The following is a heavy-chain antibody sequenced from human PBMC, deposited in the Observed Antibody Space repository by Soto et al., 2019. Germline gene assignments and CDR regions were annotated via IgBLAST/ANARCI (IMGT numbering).Heavy chain of an antibody. D-gene: IGHD6-19*01. Sequence: QLQLQESGPGLVKPSETLSLTCTVSGGSISSSSYYWGWIRQPPGKGLEWMGSIYYSGSTYYNPSLKSRVTISVDTSKNQFSLKLRSVTAADTAVYYCARRGGSSGWYGTLTTEYYFDYWGQGTLVTVSS. V-gene: IGHV4-39*01. CDR3: ARRGGSSGWYGTLTTEYYFDY. J-gene: IGHJ4*02. CDR2: IYYSGST. CDR1: GGSISSSSYY.